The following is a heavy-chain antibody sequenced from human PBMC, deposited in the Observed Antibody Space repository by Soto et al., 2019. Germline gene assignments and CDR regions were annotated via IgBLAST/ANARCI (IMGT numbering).Heavy chain of an antibody. V-gene: IGHV3-73*02. CDR1: GFTFSGSA. CDR3: ARRAADRSGYDWYFDI. CDR2: IRSKANRYAT. J-gene: IGHJ2*01. Sequence: EVQLVESGGGLVHPGGSLKLSCAASGFTFSGSAMHWVRQASGKGLEWVGRIRSKANRYATAYAATVKGRFTISRDDSKNMAYRQMNRLEAEDTAVYFCARRAADRSGYDWYFDIWGRGTLVIVSS. D-gene: IGHD3-22*01.